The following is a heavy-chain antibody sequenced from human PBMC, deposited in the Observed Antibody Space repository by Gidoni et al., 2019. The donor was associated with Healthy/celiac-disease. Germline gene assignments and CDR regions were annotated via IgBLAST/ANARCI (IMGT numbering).Heavy chain of an antibody. D-gene: IGHD6-13*01. CDR3: ASIAAAGTDFDY. Sequence: QVQLVESGGGVVQPGRSLRLSCAASGFTFSSYAMHWVRQAPGKGLEWVEVISYDGSNKDYADSVKGRFTISRDNSKNTLYLQMNSLRAEDTAVYYCASIAAAGTDFDYWGQGTLVTVSS. CDR1: GFTFSSYA. J-gene: IGHJ4*02. CDR2: ISYDGSNK. V-gene: IGHV3-30-3*01.